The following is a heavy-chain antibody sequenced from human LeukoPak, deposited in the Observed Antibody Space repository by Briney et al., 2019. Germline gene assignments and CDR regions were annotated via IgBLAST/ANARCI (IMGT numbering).Heavy chain of an antibody. D-gene: IGHD6-13*01. CDR2: INPSGGST. J-gene: IGHJ6*02. CDR1: GYTFTSYY. Sequence: GASVKVSCKASGYTFTSYYMHWVRQAPGQGLEWMGIINPSGGSTSYAQKFQGRVTMTRDTSTSTVYMELSSLRSDDTAVYYGAREWFIAAAGTYYYYGMDVWGQGTTVTVSS. V-gene: IGHV1-46*01. CDR3: AREWFIAAAGTYYYYGMDV.